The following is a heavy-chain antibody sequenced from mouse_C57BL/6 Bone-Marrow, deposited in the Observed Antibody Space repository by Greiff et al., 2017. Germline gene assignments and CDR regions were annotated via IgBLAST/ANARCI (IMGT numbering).Heavy chain of an antibody. J-gene: IGHJ2*01. V-gene: IGHV5-9-1*02. Sequence: VQLKESGEGLVKPGGSLKLSCAASGFTFSSYAMSWVRQTPEQRLEWVAYISSGGGYIYYADNVKGRFTISRDKARNTLYLQMSSLKSEDSAMYCCTRDMGKYYFDYWGRGTTLTVSS. CDR1: GFTFSSYA. CDR3: TRDMGKYYFDY. CDR2: ISSGGGYI. D-gene: IGHD1-1*02.